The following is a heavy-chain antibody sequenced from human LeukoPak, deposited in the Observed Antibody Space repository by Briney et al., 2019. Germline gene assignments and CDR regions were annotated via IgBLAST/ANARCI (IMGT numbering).Heavy chain of an antibody. Sequence: GGSLRLSCAASGFTFSSYSMNWVRQAPGKGLEWVSYISSSGSTIYYADSVKGRFTISRDNAKNSLYLQMNSLRAEDTAVYYCARDRSSGWYGEAYGMDVWGQGTTVTVSS. D-gene: IGHD6-19*01. J-gene: IGHJ6*02. V-gene: IGHV3-48*04. CDR3: ARDRSSGWYGEAYGMDV. CDR2: ISSSGSTI. CDR1: GFTFSSYS.